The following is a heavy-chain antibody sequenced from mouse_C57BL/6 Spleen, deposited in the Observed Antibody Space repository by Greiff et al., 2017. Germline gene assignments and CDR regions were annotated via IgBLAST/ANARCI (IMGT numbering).Heavy chain of an antibody. CDR1: GYSITSGYY. J-gene: IGHJ1*03. V-gene: IGHV3-6*01. Sequence: ESGPGLVKPSQSLSLTCSVTGYSITSGYYWNWIRQFPGNKLEWMGYISYDGSNNYNPSLKNRISITRDTSKNQFFLKLNSVTTEDTATYYCARGDYDVDWYFDVWGTGTTVTVSS. D-gene: IGHD2-4*01. CDR2: ISYDGSN. CDR3: ARGDYDVDWYFDV.